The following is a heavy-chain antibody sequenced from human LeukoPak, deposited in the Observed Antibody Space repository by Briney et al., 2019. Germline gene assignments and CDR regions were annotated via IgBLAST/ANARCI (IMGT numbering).Heavy chain of an antibody. V-gene: IGHV3-48*01. J-gene: IGHJ4*02. Sequence: PGGSLRLSCSASGCTFASYGMNWVRQAPGKGLQWVSYISAGSSNTFYADSVKGRFTISRDDDDNSLHLQMNSLSAEDTAVYYCARDAVQSGTPFYFYFWGQGALVTVSS. CDR2: ISAGSSNT. D-gene: IGHD2-15*01. CDR3: ARDAVQSGTPFYFYF. CDR1: GCTFASYG.